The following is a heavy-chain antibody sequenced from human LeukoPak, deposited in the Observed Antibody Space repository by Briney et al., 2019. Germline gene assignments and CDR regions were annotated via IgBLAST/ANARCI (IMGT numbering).Heavy chain of an antibody. V-gene: IGHV4-30-2*01. CDR2: IYDSGNT. Sequence: SETLSLTCAVSGGSISSGGYSWSWIRQPPGKGLEWIGYIYDSGNTYYNPSLKSRVTISLDRSKNQFSLKVRSVTAADTAVYYCARAPTRSSDTVTGYLFDSWGQGTLVTVSS. J-gene: IGHJ4*02. D-gene: IGHD3-9*01. CDR3: ARAPTRSSDTVTGYLFDS. CDR1: GGSISSGGYS.